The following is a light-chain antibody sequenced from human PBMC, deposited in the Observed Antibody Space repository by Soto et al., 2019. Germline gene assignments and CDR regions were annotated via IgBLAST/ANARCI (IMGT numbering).Light chain of an antibody. V-gene: IGKV3-11*01. CDR3: QQRSNWPPIT. Sequence: EIVLTQSPVTLSVSPGERDTLSCRASQSVSSNLAWYQQKPGQAPRLIIYGASNRATGIPARFSGSGSATDFTPTISSLEPEDFAVYYCQQRSNWPPITFGQGTRLEIK. J-gene: IGKJ5*01. CDR2: GAS. CDR1: QSVSSN.